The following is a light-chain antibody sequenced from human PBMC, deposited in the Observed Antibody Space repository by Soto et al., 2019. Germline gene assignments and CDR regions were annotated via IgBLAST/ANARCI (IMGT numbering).Light chain of an antibody. CDR3: QQRFT. V-gene: IGKV3-11*01. CDR1: QSVSSY. Sequence: EIVLTQSPATLSLSPGERATLSCRASQSVSSYLAWYQQKPGQAPRLLIYDVSNRATGIPPRFSGSGSGTDFTLTISSLEPEDFAVYYCQQRFTFGQGTRLEIK. J-gene: IGKJ5*01. CDR2: DVS.